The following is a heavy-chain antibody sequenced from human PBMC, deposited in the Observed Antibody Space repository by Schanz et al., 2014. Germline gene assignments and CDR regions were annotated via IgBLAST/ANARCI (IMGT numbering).Heavy chain of an antibody. Sequence: VQLVESGGGVVQPGRSLRLSCAGSGFSFSGFGMHWVRQAPGKGLEWVAFIRYDGSNKYYADSVKGRFTISRDNSKNTLSLQMNSLRPEDTAVYYCVRDTDYHFDYWGQGTLVTVSS. V-gene: IGHV3-30*03. CDR3: VRDTDYHFDY. CDR1: GFSFSGFG. J-gene: IGHJ4*02. D-gene: IGHD4-17*01. CDR2: IRYDGSNK.